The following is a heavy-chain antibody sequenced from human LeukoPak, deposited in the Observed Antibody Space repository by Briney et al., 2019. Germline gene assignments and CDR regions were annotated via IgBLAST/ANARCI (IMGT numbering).Heavy chain of an antibody. CDR3: AKDPRDIVVVPAAILQWLVPYYFDY. V-gene: IGHV3-30*18. J-gene: IGHJ4*02. D-gene: IGHD2-2*02. Sequence: GRSLRLSCAASGFTFSSYGMHWVRQAPGKGLEWVAVISYDGSNKYYADSVKGRFTISRDNSKNTLYLQMNSLRAEDTAVYYCAKDPRDIVVVPAAILQWLVPYYFDYWGQGTLSPSPQ. CDR2: ISYDGSNK. CDR1: GFTFSSYG.